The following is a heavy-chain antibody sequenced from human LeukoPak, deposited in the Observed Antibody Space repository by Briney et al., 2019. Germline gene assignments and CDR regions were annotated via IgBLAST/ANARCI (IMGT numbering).Heavy chain of an antibody. CDR3: ARAKYQLLARGENWFDP. J-gene: IGHJ5*02. CDR1: GYTFTSYD. V-gene: IGHV1-8*01. Sequence: ASVKVSCKASGYTFTSYDINWVRQATGQGLEWMGWMNPNSGNTGYAQKFQGRVTMTRNTSISTAYMELSSLRSEDTAVYYCARAKYQLLARGENWFDPWGQGTLVTVSS. CDR2: MNPNSGNT. D-gene: IGHD2-2*01.